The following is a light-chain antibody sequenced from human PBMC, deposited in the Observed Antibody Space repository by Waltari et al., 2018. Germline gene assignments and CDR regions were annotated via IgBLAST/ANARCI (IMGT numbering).Light chain of an antibody. CDR1: ALPKQP. CDR2: KDT. J-gene: IGLJ3*02. CDR3: QSADSSGTSRV. Sequence: SYELTQPPSGSVSPGQPARTTCFGDALPKQPVYWYQQRPGQAPVLIIFKDTKRPSGIPERFSGSASGTTVTLTISGVQAEDEADYYCQSADSSGTSRVFGGGTKLTVL. V-gene: IGLV3-25*03.